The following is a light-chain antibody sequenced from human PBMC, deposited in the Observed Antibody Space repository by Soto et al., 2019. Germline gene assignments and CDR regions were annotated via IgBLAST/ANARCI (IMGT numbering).Light chain of an antibody. CDR2: DTS. Sequence: EIVMTQSPVTLSVSPGERATLSCRASQSVSRKLVWYQQKPGQALRLLIYDTSTRATGIPARFSGSGSGTEFTLTISSLQSEDFAVYYCQQYNTWTSITFGQGTRLEIK. CDR1: QSVSRK. J-gene: IGKJ5*01. CDR3: QQYNTWTSIT. V-gene: IGKV3-15*01.